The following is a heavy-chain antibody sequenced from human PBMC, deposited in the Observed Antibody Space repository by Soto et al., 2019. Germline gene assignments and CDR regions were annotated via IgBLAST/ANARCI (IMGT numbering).Heavy chain of an antibody. J-gene: IGHJ5*02. V-gene: IGHV4-31*03. CDR3: ARARSTVTTPANWFDP. D-gene: IGHD4-17*01. CDR2: IYYSGST. CDR1: GCSISSGGYY. Sequence: PAETLSLTCTVSGCSISSGGYYWSWIRQHPGKGLEWIGYIYYSGSTYYNPSLKSRVTISVDTSKNQFSLKLSSVTAADTAVYYCARARSTVTTPANWFDPWGQGTLVTVSS.